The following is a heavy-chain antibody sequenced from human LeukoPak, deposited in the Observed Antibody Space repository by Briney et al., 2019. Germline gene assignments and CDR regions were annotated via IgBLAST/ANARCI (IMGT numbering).Heavy chain of an antibody. CDR2: ISYDGSNK. CDR3: ARAIGSGSYFDY. V-gene: IGHV3-30-3*01. Sequence: PGRSLRLSCAASGFTFSSYAMHWVRQAPGKGLEWVAVISYDGSNKYYADSVKGRFTISRDNSKNTLYLQMNSLRAEDTAVYYCARAIGSGSYFDYWGQGTLVTVSS. CDR1: GFTFSSYA. D-gene: IGHD3-10*01. J-gene: IGHJ4*02.